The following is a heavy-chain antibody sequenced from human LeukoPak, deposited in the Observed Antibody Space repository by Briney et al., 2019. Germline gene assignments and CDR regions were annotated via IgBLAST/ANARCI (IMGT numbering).Heavy chain of an antibody. CDR1: GFTFSSYA. CDR3: AKCGSTCYSDFGY. V-gene: IGHV3-30-3*02. D-gene: IGHD2-15*01. CDR2: ISYVGSNK. J-gene: IGHJ4*02. Sequence: GGSLRLSCAASGFTFSSYAVHWVRQALGKGLEWVAVISYVGSNKYYADSVKGRFSLSRDNSENTLYLQMNTLSAEDTAIYYCAKCGSTCYSDFGYWGQGTLVTVSS.